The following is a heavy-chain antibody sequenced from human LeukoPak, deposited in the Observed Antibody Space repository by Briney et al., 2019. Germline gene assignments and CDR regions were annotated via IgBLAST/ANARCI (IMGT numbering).Heavy chain of an antibody. Sequence: PGGSPKISLKAPGYSFTNYWIGWVRQMPGKGLEWMGIIYPGDSDTRYSPSFQGHVTTSADKSINTAYLQWSSLKAADTAMYYCATIVVAGFDYWGQGTLVTVSS. CDR3: ATIVVAGFDY. J-gene: IGHJ4*02. CDR1: GYSFTNYW. V-gene: IGHV5-51*01. D-gene: IGHD6-19*01. CDR2: IYPGDSDT.